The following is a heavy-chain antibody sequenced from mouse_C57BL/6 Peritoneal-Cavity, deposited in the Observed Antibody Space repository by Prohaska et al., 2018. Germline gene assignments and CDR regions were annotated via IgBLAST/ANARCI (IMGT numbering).Heavy chain of an antibody. D-gene: IGHD2-1*01. CDR3: VCNYYAMDY. V-gene: IGHV1-61*01. CDR2: IYPSDSET. Sequence: QVQLQQPGAELVRPGSSVKLSCKASGYTFTSYWMAWVQQRPGQGLEWIGNIYPSDSETHYNQEFYDKSTWTEDKVYRTAYMQLSRLASEVSAVDYCVCNYYAMDYWGQGTSVTVSS. CDR1: GYTFTSYW. J-gene: IGHJ4*01.